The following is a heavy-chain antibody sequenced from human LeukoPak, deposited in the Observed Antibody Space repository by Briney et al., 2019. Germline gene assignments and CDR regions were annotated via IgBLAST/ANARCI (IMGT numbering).Heavy chain of an antibody. CDR1: GGTFSSYA. V-gene: IGHV1-69*04. D-gene: IGHD3-10*01. Sequence: GASVKVSCKASGGTFSSYAISWVRQAPGQGLEWMGRIIPILGIANYAQKFQGRVTITADNSTSTAYMELSSLRSEDTAVYYCAKDMGLRPGLWFGENPFDYWGQGTLVTVSS. CDR3: AKDMGLRPGLWFGENPFDY. J-gene: IGHJ4*02. CDR2: IIPILGIA.